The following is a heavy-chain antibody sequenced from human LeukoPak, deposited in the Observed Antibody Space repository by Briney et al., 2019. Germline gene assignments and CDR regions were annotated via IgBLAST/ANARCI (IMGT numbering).Heavy chain of an antibody. CDR1: GFTFSTYA. J-gene: IGHJ4*02. V-gene: IGHV3-23*01. CDR2: ISGSGGST. Sequence: GGSLRLSCAASGFTFSTYAMSWVRQAPGKGLEWVSAISGSGGSTYYADSVKGRFTISRDNSKNTLYLQMNSLRAEDTAVYYCAKTKAEIAARPVYGYWGQGTLVTVSS. CDR3: AKTKAEIAARPVYGY. D-gene: IGHD6-6*01.